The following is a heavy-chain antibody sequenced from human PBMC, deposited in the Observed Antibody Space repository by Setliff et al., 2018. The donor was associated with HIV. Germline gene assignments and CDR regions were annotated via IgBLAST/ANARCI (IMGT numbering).Heavy chain of an antibody. CDR1: GGSISSHY. CDR2: IFYSGNP. V-gene: IGHV4-59*11. CDR3: ARGAPYCNHGICHLFDY. Sequence: SETLSLTCTVSGGSISSHYWSWIRQPPGKGLEWIGYIFYSGNPNYNPSLKGRVTISLDTSKKQFSLRLRSVTAADTAVYYCARGAPYCNHGICHLFDYWGHGNLVTVSS. J-gene: IGHJ4*01. D-gene: IGHD2-8*01.